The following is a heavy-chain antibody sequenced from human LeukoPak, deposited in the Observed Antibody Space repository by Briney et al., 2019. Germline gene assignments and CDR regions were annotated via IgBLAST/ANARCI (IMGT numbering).Heavy chain of an antibody. CDR1: GVSMTYYY. J-gene: IGHJ5*02. CDR2: IYYTGST. D-gene: IGHD6-19*01. CDR3: ARGSGWYLP. Sequence: AETLSLTCTVSGVSMTYYYWSWVRQPPGKGLECISYIYYTGSTNYNPSLKSRVTISVDTSKNQFSLKLSSVTAADTAVYYRARGSGWYLPWGQGTLVTVSS. V-gene: IGHV4-59*08.